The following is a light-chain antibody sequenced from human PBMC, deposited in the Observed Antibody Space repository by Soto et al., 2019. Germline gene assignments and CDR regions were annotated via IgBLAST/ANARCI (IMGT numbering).Light chain of an antibody. CDR1: SSDVGGYKY. J-gene: IGLJ2*01. CDR2: DGS. V-gene: IGLV2-14*03. CDR3: GSYTSSSTLV. Sequence: QSALTQPASVSGSPGQSITISCTGTSSDVGGYKYVSWYQQHPDKAPRLMIFDGSYRSSGVSNRFSGSKSGNTASLTISGLQAEDEADYYCGSYTSSSTLVFGGGTKLTVL.